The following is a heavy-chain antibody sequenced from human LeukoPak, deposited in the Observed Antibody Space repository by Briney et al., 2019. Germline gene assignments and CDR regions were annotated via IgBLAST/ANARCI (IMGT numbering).Heavy chain of an antibody. CDR2: IYYSGST. V-gene: IGHV4-39*01. Sequence: SETLYLTCTVSGGSISSSSYYWSWIRQPPGKGLEWIGSIYYSGSTYYNPSLKSRVTISVDTSKNQFSLKLSSVTAADTAVYYCARPYYDSSGYWAYWGRGTLVTVSS. D-gene: IGHD3-22*01. J-gene: IGHJ4*02. CDR1: GGSISSSSYY. CDR3: ARPYYDSSGYWAY.